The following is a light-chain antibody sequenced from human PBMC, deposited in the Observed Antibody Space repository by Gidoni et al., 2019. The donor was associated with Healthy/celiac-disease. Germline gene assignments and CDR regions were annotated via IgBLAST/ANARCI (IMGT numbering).Light chain of an antibody. CDR3: QQYNNWLGT. CDR1: QSVSSN. Sequence: EIVMTQSPATLSVSPGERATLSCRASQSVSSNLAWYQQKPGQAPRLLIYGASTRATGIPARFSGSGSGTEFTLTSSRLQSEDFAVYYCQQYNNWLGTFXQXTKVEIK. CDR2: GAS. V-gene: IGKV3-15*01. J-gene: IGKJ1*01.